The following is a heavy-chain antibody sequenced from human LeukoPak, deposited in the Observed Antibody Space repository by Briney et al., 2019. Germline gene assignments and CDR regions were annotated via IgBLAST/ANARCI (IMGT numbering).Heavy chain of an antibody. Sequence: PSETLSLTCTVSGGSISSYYWSWIRQPAGKGLEWIGRIYTSGSTNYNPSLKSRVTMSVDASKNQFSLKLSSVTAADTAVYYCARGGDRLSYDFWSGYSDYWGQGTLVTVSS. V-gene: IGHV4-4*07. CDR2: IYTSGST. CDR1: GGSISSYY. CDR3: ARGGDRLSYDFWSGYSDY. J-gene: IGHJ4*02. D-gene: IGHD3-3*01.